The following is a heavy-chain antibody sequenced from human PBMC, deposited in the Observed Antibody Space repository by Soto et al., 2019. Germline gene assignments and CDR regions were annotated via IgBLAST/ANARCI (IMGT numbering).Heavy chain of an antibody. V-gene: IGHV3-48*02. CDR3: ARYFYGDYPNYFDY. Sequence: EVQLVESGGGLVQPGGSLRLSCAASGFTFSSYSMNWVRQAPGKGLEWVSYISSSSSTIYYADSVKGRFTISRDNAKNALYLHIKSLRDEDTAVYYCARYFYGDYPNYFDYWGQGTLVTVSS. D-gene: IGHD4-17*01. J-gene: IGHJ4*02. CDR2: ISSSSSTI. CDR1: GFTFSSYS.